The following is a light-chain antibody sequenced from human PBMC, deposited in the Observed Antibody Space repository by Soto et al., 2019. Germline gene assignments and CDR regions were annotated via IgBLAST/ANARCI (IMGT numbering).Light chain of an antibody. CDR1: QSVSNNY. V-gene: IGKV3-20*01. CDR3: QQYCSSSSGA. Sequence: LTQSPGTLSLSLGERATLSCRASQSVSNNYLAWYQQKPGQTARHLMYCASNRFNGRPDRCSGSGSYGNVFLTIIRRVPDDDAVYYCQQYCSSSSGAFGQGTKVDIK. J-gene: IGKJ1*01. CDR2: CAS.